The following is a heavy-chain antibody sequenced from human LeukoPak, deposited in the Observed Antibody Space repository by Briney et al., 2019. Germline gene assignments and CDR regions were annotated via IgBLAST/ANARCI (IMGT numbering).Heavy chain of an antibody. CDR2: IKQDGSEK. CDR1: GFTFSSDW. V-gene: IGHV3-7*01. CDR3: ARVKYSGYDGDFDY. Sequence: GGSLRLSCAASGFTFSSDWMSWVRQAPGKGLEWVANIKQDGSEKYYVDSVKGRFTISRDNAKNSLYLQMNSLRAEDTAVYYCARVKYSGYDGDFDYWGQGTLVTVSS. D-gene: IGHD5-12*01. J-gene: IGHJ4*02.